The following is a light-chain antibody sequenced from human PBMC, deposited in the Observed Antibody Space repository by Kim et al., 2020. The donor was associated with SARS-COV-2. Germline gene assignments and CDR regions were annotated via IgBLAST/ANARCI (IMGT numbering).Light chain of an antibody. Sequence: SPAENASPACRASQSITSGYLAWYHQKPGQAPGLLIYGASRRAPGIPDRCSGSGSGTDFSLTISRLEPEDFAVYYCQHYAGIPRTFGQGTKVDIK. CDR2: GAS. V-gene: IGKV3-20*01. CDR3: QHYAGIPRT. CDR1: QSITSGY. J-gene: IGKJ1*01.